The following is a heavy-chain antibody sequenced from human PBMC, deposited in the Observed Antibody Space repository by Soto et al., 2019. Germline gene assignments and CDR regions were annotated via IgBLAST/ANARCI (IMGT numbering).Heavy chain of an antibody. CDR2: ISAVDGQI. Sequence: QVQLVQSGTEVRKPGASVKLSCRASGYTFTNYPLHWVRQAPGQRPQGLGWISAVDGQIKYSQKFQGRVTLTTDTSASTTYMELSSLRSDDTAMYSCARGFLDPSFSGFAYWGQGALVTVSS. CDR1: GYTFTNYP. J-gene: IGHJ4*02. D-gene: IGHD3-10*01. CDR3: ARGFLDPSFSGFAY. V-gene: IGHV1-3*01.